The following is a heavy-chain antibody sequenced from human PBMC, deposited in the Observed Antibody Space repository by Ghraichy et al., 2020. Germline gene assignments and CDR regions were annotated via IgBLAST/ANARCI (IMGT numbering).Heavy chain of an antibody. CDR2: ISGSGGST. D-gene: IGHD5-24*01. Sequence: GESLNISCAASGFTFSSYAMSWVRQAPGKGLEWVSAISGSGGSTYYADSVKGRFTISRDNSKNTLYLQMNSLRAEDTAVYYCAKWSVEASQYNWFDPWGQGTLVTVSS. V-gene: IGHV3-23*01. CDR3: AKWSVEASQYNWFDP. J-gene: IGHJ5*02. CDR1: GFTFSSYA.